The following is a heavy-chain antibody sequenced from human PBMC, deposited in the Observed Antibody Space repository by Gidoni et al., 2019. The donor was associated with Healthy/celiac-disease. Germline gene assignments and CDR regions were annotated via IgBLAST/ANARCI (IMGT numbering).Heavy chain of an antibody. CDR2: IYYSGST. CDR3: ARSGGDYGDYPDY. Sequence: QVQLQESGPGLVKPSETLSLTCTVSGGSISSYYWSWIRQPPGKGLEWIGYIYYSGSTNYNPSLKSRVTISVDTSKNQFSLKLSSVTAADTAVYYCARSGGDYGDYPDYWGQGTLVTVSS. CDR1: GGSISSYY. V-gene: IGHV4-59*01. J-gene: IGHJ4*02. D-gene: IGHD4-17*01.